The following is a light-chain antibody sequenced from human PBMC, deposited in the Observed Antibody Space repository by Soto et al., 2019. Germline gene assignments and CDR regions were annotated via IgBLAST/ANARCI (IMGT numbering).Light chain of an antibody. V-gene: IGKV3-20*01. CDR2: AAS. CDR3: QRYGTSPLT. J-gene: IGKJ4*01. CDR1: QSVSSNY. Sequence: EIVLTQSPGTLSLSRGERATLSCSASQSVSSNYLAWYQQKPGQAPRLLIYAASSRATGIPDRFSGSGSETDFTLTISRLQPEDLAVYYCQRYGTSPLTFGGGTKLEIK.